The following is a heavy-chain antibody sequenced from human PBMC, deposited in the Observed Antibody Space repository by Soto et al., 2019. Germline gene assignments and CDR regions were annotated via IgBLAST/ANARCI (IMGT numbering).Heavy chain of an antibody. J-gene: IGHJ6*02. V-gene: IGHV3-30*03. CDR3: AREWSIVVVPAAMMNAYYYGMDV. CDR2: ISYDGSNK. Sequence: SLRLSCAASGFTFSSYGMHWVRQAPGKGLEWVAVISYDGSNKYYADSVKGRFTISRDNSKNTLYLQMNSLRAEDTAVYYCAREWSIVVVPAAMMNAYYYGMDVWGQGTTVSVSS. D-gene: IGHD2-2*01. CDR1: GFTFSSYG.